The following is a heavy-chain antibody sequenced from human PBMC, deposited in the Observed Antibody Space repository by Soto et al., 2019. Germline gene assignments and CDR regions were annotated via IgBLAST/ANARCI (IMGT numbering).Heavy chain of an antibody. CDR1: GFTFSSYW. V-gene: IGHV3-74*01. J-gene: IGHJ3*02. CDR2: INSDGSST. D-gene: IGHD2-15*01. CDR3: ARDPPPSDIVVVVAALDAFDI. Sequence: GGSLRLSCAASGFTFSSYWMHWVRQAPGKGLVWVSRINSDGSSTSYADSVKGRFTISRDNAKNTLYLQMNSLRAEDTAVYYCARDPPPSDIVVVVAALDAFDIWGQGTMVTGSS.